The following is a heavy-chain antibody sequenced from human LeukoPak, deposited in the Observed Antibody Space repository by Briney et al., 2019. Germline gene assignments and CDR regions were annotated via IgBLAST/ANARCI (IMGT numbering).Heavy chain of an antibody. V-gene: IGHV1-18*01. J-gene: IGHJ4*02. CDR2: ITTYNGNT. CDR3: AREPRTSCCYSGY. D-gene: IGHD2-2*01. CDR1: GYTSTSYG. Sequence: ASVKVSCKASGYTSTSYGISWVRQAPGQGLEWMGWITTYNGNTNYAQKLQGRVTMTTDTSTTTAYMELRSLGSDDTAVYYCAREPRTSCCYSGYWGQGTLVTVSS.